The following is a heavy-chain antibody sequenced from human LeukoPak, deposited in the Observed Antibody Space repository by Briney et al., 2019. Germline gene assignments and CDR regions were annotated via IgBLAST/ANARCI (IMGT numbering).Heavy chain of an antibody. V-gene: IGHV3-30*03. CDR1: GFTFSSYG. D-gene: IGHD3-3*01. Sequence: GGSLRLSCAASGFTFSSYGMHWVRQAPGKGLEWVAVISYDGSNKYYADSVKGRFTISRDNSKNTLYLQVNSLRAEDTAVYYCATPAPYYDFWSGYCWGQGTLVTVSS. CDR2: ISYDGSNK. J-gene: IGHJ4*02. CDR3: ATPAPYYDFWSGYC.